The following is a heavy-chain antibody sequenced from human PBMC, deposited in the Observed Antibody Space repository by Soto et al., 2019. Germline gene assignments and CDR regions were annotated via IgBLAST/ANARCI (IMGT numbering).Heavy chain of an antibody. CDR2: IYHSGNN. D-gene: IGHD3-22*01. Sequence: SETLSLTCTVSGGSIRGYYWGWIRQPPGKGLEWVGNIYHSGNNYYNPSLKSRVTISVDTSKNQFSLKLSSVTAADTAVYYCARGLISGYYLYDAFDIWGQGTMVTVSS. CDR3: ARGLISGYYLYDAFDI. J-gene: IGHJ3*02. CDR1: GGSIRGYY. V-gene: IGHV4-59*12.